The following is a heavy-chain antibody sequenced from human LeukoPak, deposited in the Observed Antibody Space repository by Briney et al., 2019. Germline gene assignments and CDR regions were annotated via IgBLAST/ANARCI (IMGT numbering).Heavy chain of an antibody. D-gene: IGHD2-15*01. V-gene: IGHV1-18*01. CDR3: ARDGPLIVVVVAANYYYGMDV. Sequence: ASVKVSCKASGYTFTSYGISWVRQAPGQGLEWMGWICAYNGNTNYAQKLQGRVTMTTDTSTSTAYMELRSLRSDDTAVYYCARDGPLIVVVVAANYYYGMDVWGQGTTVTVSS. CDR1: GYTFTSYG. J-gene: IGHJ6*02. CDR2: ICAYNGNT.